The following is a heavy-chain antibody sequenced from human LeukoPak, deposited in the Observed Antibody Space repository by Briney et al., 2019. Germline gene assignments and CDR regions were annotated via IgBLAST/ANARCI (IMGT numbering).Heavy chain of an antibody. CDR2: ISSSSSYI. CDR3: ARGSEHLDNWFDP. D-gene: IGHD1-14*01. CDR1: GFTFSSYS. V-gene: IGHV3-21*01. J-gene: IGHJ5*02. Sequence: PGGSLRLSCAASGFTFSSYSMNWVRQAPGKGLEWVSSISSSSSYIYYADSVKGRFTISRDNAKNLVSLQMSSLRDEDTAVYYCARGSEHLDNWFDPWGQGTLVTVSS.